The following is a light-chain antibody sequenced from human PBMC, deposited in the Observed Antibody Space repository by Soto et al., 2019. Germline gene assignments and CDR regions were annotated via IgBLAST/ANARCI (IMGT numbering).Light chain of an antibody. CDR3: QQFDSYSST. J-gene: IGKJ2*01. Sequence: DIQMTQSPSTLSASVGDRVTITCRASQSISNWLAWYQQKPGKAPKLLIYKASILESGVPSRLSGRGSETELTLSINSLQPDDFATYYCQQFDSYSSTFGQGTKVDTK. CDR2: KAS. CDR1: QSISNW. V-gene: IGKV1-5*03.